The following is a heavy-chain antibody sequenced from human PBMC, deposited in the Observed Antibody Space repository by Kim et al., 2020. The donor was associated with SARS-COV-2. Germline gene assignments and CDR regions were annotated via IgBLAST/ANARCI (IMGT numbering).Heavy chain of an antibody. D-gene: IGHD2-15*01. CDR1: GFTFSSYG. V-gene: IGHV3-33*01. J-gene: IGHJ4*02. Sequence: GGSLRLSCAASGFTFSSYGMHWVRQAPGKGLEWVAVIWYDGSNKYYADSVKGRFTISRDNSKNTLYLQMNSLRAEDTAVYYCARQNLGYCSGGSCYVDGPGYWGQGTLVTVSS. CDR2: IWYDGSNK. CDR3: ARQNLGYCSGGSCYVDGPGY.